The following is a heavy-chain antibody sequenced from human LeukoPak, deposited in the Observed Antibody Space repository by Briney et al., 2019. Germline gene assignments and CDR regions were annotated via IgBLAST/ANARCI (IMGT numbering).Heavy chain of an antibody. J-gene: IGHJ4*02. Sequence: KPSETLSLTCTVSGGSISDYSWSWIRQPPGKGLEWIGNIYYSESANHNPSLKSRVTISRDTSKNQFSLKLTSVTTADTAVYYCARAGGVKTAALDLDYWGQGTLVTVSS. CDR3: ARAGGVKTAALDLDY. CDR1: GGSISDYS. D-gene: IGHD6-25*01. V-gene: IGHV4-59*01. CDR2: IYYSESA.